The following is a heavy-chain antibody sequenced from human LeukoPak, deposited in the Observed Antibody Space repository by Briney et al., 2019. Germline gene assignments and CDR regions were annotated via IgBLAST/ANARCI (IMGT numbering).Heavy chain of an antibody. CDR2: ISAYTGNT. CDR1: GYTFISYG. V-gene: IGHV1-18*01. J-gene: IGHJ6*02. D-gene: IGHD3-10*01. Sequence: ASVKVSCKASGYTFISYGISWVRQAPGQGLEWMGWISAYTGNTNYAQKLQGRVTMTTDTSTSTAYMELRSLTSDDTAVYYCARDVMVRGVHYYYYGMDVWGQGTTVTVSS. CDR3: ARDVMVRGVHYYYYGMDV.